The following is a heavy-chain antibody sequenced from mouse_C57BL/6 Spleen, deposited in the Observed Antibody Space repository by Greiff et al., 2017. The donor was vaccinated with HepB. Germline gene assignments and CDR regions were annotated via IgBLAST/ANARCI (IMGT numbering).Heavy chain of an antibody. CDR1: GYTFTSYW. J-gene: IGHJ3*01. CDR2: IDPSDSYT. CDR3: ARRGTAGGFAY. V-gene: IGHV1-69*01. Sequence: QVQLQQPGAELVMPGASVKLSCKASGYTFTSYWMHWVKQRPGQGLEWIGEIDPSDSYTNYNQKFKGKSTLTVDKSSSTAYMQLSSLTSGDSAVYYCARRGTAGGFAYWGQGTLVTVSA. D-gene: IGHD3-3*01.